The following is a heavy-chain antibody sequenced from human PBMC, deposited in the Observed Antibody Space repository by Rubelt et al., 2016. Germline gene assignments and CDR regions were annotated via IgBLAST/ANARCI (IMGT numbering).Heavy chain of an antibody. CDR3: AKAPLRFFVAGADY. CDR2: ISSSSSYI. J-gene: IGHJ4*02. D-gene: IGHD3-3*01. V-gene: IGHV3-21*04. Sequence: GGVSSISSSSSYIYYADSVKGRFTISRDNAKNSLYLQMNSLRAEDTALYYCAKAPLRFFVAGADYWGQGTLVTVSS.